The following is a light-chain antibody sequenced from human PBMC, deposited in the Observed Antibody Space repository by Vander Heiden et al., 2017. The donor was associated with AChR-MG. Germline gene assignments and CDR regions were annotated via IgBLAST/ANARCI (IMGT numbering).Light chain of an antibody. CDR3: QQRSNWPWT. CDR2: DAS. CDR1: QSVSSP. J-gene: IGKJ1*01. Sequence: EIVLTQSPDTLSLSPGESATLSCRARQSVSSPLACYQHKPGQAPRLLIYDASHRATGISGRFSGSRSGTDFTLTISSLEPEDFAIYYCQQRSNWPWTFGQGTKVEV. V-gene: IGKV3-11*01.